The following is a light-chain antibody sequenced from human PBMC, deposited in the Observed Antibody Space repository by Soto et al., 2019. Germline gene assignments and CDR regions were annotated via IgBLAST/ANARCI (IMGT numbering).Light chain of an antibody. Sequence: QSVLTQPPSVSGSPRQRVTISCTGSSSNIGAGYDEHWYQQLPGTAPKLHIYGNSNRPSGVPDRFSGSKSGTSASLAITGLRAEDDADYCCQSYDSGLSGSRVFGTGTKLTVL. CDR1: SSNIGAGYD. J-gene: IGLJ1*01. CDR3: QSYDSGLSGSRV. CDR2: GNS. V-gene: IGLV1-40*01.